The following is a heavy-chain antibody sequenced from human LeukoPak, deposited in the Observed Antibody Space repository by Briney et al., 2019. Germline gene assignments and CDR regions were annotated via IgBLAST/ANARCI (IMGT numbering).Heavy chain of an antibody. J-gene: IGHJ4*02. CDR3: ARGYYYDSSGYFLDF. V-gene: IGHV4-59*01. D-gene: IGHD3-22*01. CDR2: IYYSGIT. CDR1: GGSISTYY. Sequence: SETPSLTCTVSGGSISTYYWSWIRQSPGRGLEWIGYIYYSGITKYSPPLKSRVTISVDTSTNQFSLRLSSVTAADTAVYYCARGYYYDSSGYFLDFWGQGTLVTVSS.